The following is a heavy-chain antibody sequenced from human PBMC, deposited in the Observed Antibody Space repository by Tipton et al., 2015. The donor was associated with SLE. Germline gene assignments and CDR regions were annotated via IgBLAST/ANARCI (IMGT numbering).Heavy chain of an antibody. CDR3: VRGYNYGPGYYFDY. Sequence: TLSLTCSVSGDSITSYYWSWFRQSTGRGLEWIGRVYSSGSANYNPALISRVSMSVDISKNQFFLTLRSVTAADTAVYYCVRGYNYGPGYYFDYWGRGTLVTVSS. V-gene: IGHV4-4*07. D-gene: IGHD5-24*01. CDR2: VYSSGSA. J-gene: IGHJ4*02. CDR1: GDSITSYY.